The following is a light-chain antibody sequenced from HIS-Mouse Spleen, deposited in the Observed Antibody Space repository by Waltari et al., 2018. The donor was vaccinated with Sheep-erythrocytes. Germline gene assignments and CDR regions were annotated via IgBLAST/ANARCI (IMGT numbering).Light chain of an antibody. Sequence: DIVMTQSPDSLAVSLGERATINCKSSQSVLYSSNNKNYLAWYQQKPGQPPKLRIYWASTRESGVPDRFSGSGSWTDFTLTISSLQAEDVAVYYCQQYYSTPRTFGQGTKVEIK. CDR2: WAS. CDR1: QSVLYSSNNKNY. CDR3: QQYYSTPRT. V-gene: IGKV4-1*01. J-gene: IGKJ1*01.